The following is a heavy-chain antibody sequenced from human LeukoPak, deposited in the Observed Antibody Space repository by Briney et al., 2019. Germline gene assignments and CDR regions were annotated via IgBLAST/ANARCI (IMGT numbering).Heavy chain of an antibody. CDR2: IYYSGST. CDR3: ARQSCSGGSCYPRPYWYFDL. J-gene: IGHJ2*01. CDR1: GGSISSYY. V-gene: IGHV4-59*08. D-gene: IGHD2-15*01. Sequence: SETLSLTCTVSGGSISSYYWSWIRQPPGKGLEWIGYIYYSGSTNYNLSLKSRVTISVDTSKNQFSLKLSSVTAADTAVYYCARQSCSGGSCYPRPYWYFDLWGRGTLVTVSS.